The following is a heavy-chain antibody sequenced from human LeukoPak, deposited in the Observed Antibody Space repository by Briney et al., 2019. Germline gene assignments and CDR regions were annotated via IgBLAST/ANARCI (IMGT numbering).Heavy chain of an antibody. CDR1: GFTVSSNY. Sequence: GSLRLSCAASGFTVSSNYMSWVRQPPGKGLEWIGSIYYSGSTYYNPSLKSRVTISVDTSKNQFSLKLSSVTAADTAVYYCARQRISSGWNWRYFDYWGQGTLVTVSS. J-gene: IGHJ4*02. V-gene: IGHV4-39*01. D-gene: IGHD6-19*01. CDR2: IYYSGST. CDR3: ARQRISSGWNWRYFDY.